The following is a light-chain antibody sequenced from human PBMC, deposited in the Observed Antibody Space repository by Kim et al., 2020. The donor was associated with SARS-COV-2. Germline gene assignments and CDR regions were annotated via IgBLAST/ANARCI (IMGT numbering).Light chain of an antibody. CDR3: QAWDSRTAV. J-gene: IGLJ3*02. V-gene: IGLV3-1*01. CDR2: QDN. CDR1: KLGDKY. Sequence: SYELTQPPSVSVSPGQTATITCSGDKLGDKYACWYQQRPGQSPVLVIYQDNKRPSGIPGRFSGSNSGNTATLTISGTQPMDEADYYCQAWDSRTAVFGGG.